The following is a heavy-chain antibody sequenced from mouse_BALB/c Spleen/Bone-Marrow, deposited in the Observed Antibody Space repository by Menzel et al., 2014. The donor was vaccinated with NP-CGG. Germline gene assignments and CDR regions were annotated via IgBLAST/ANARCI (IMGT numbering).Heavy chain of an antibody. Sequence: VHVKQSGPELVKPGASVKVSCKASDYAFTTYNMYWVKQSHGKSLEWIGYIDPYNGGPSYNQEFKGKATLTVDKSSSTAYMHLNSLTSEDSAVYYCAREGVGYYAMDYRGQGTSVTVSS. CDR2: IDPYNGGP. D-gene: IGHD1-1*01. V-gene: IGHV1S135*01. J-gene: IGHJ4*01. CDR3: AREGVGYYAMDY. CDR1: DYAFTTYN.